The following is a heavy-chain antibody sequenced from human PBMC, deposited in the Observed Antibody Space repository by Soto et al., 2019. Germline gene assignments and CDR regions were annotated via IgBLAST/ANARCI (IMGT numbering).Heavy chain of an antibody. CDR1: GGSISSGGYS. D-gene: IGHD3-10*01. CDR2: IYHSGST. J-gene: IGHJ4*02. V-gene: IGHV4-30-2*01. CDR3: ASTEITMVRGVRSFDY. Sequence: PSETLSLTCAVSGGSISSGGYSWSWIRQPPGKGLEWIGYIYHSGSTYYNPSLKSRVTISVDRSKNQFSLKLSSVTAADTAVYYCASTEITMVRGVRSFDYWGQGTLVTVSS.